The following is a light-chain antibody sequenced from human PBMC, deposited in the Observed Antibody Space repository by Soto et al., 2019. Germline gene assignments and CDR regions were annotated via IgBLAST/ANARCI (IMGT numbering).Light chain of an antibody. J-gene: IGKJ2*01. Sequence: DIQMTQSPSTLSASVGDRVTITCRASQSINTWLAWYQQKPGKAPQLLISKASSLESGVPSRFSGSGSGTEFTLTINSLQPDDFATYYCQQYSSFWTFGQGTKLEIK. CDR3: QQYSSFWT. V-gene: IGKV1-5*03. CDR1: QSINTW. CDR2: KAS.